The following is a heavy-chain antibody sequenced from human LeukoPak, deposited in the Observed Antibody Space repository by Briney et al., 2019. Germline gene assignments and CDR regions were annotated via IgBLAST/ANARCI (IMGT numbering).Heavy chain of an antibody. CDR1: GFTFSSYW. J-gene: IGHJ3*01. CDR2: INSDGSST. D-gene: IGHD3-9*01. CDR3: VGEDYNILTGPGQGAFDV. V-gene: IGHV3-74*01. Sequence: GGSLRLSCAASGFTFSSYWMHWVRQAPGKGLVWVSRINSDGSSTSYADSVKGRFTISRDNAKNTLYLQMNSLRAEDTAVYYCVGEDYNILTGPGQGAFDVWGLGTLVTVPS.